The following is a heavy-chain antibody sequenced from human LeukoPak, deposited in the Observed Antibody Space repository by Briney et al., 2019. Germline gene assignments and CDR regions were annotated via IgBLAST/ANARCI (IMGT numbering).Heavy chain of an antibody. CDR3: ARPYYYDSRINP. CDR1: GGSISSGDYY. CDR2: MYYSGST. D-gene: IGHD3-22*01. Sequence: PSETLSLTCTVSGGSISSGDYYWSWIRQPPGKGLEWIAYMYYSGSTYYNPSLKSRVTMSADTSKNQLSLKLSSVTAADTAVYYCARPYYYDSRINPWGQGILVTVSS. V-gene: IGHV4-30-4*01. J-gene: IGHJ5*02.